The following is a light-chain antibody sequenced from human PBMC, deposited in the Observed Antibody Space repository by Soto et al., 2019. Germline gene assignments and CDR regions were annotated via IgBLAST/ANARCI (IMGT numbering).Light chain of an antibody. CDR3: QQSYSSPYT. CDR1: QSIGSY. J-gene: IGKJ2*01. V-gene: IGKV1-39*01. Sequence: DIQMTQSPSSLSASVGDRVTITCRASQSIGSYLNWYRQTPGKAPNLLIFATSTLHSGVPSRFSGSRSGTDFSLTISSLQPEDFATYYCQQSYSSPYTFGQGTKLEF. CDR2: ATS.